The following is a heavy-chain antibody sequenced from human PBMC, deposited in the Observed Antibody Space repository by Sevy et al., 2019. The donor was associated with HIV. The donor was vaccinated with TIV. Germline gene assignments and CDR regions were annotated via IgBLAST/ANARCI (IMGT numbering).Heavy chain of an antibody. CDR2: ISGSGGST. J-gene: IGHJ4*02. CDR1: GFTFSNYA. V-gene: IGHV3-23*01. Sequence: GGSLRLSCAASGFTFSNYAMSWVRQAPGKGLEWVSAISGSGGSTYYADSVKGRFTISRDNSKNTLFLQMNSLRAEDTAVYYCAKEAAGTPKRSYYFDYWGQGTLVIVSS. D-gene: IGHD2-15*01. CDR3: AKEAAGTPKRSYYFDY.